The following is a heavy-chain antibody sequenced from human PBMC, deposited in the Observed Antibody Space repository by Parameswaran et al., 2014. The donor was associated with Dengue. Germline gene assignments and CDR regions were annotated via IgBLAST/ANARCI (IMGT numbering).Heavy chain of an antibody. D-gene: IGHD4-17*01. Sequence: SETLSLTCTVSGGSISSYYWSWIRQPPGKGLEWIGYIYYSGSTNYNPSLKSRVTMSVDTSKNQFSLKLSSVTAADTAVYYCARDQGVVSTVHWYFDLWGRGTLVTVSS. CDR1: GGSISSYY. J-gene: IGHJ2*01. CDR2: IYYSGST. CDR3: ARDQGVVSTVHWYFDL. V-gene: IGHV4-59*12.